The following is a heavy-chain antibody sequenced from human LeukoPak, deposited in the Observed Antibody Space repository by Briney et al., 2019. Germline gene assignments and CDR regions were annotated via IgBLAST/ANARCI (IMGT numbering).Heavy chain of an antibody. D-gene: IGHD2-2*01. V-gene: IGHV1-18*01. Sequence: RASVKVSCKASGYTFTSYGISWVRQAPGQGLEWMGWVTSYTITTSSAQNVQGRVTVTTDTSTSTAYTELRSLRSDDTAVYYCARQGSRYGADAFDIWGQGTMVTVSS. CDR1: GYTFTSYG. J-gene: IGHJ3*02. CDR3: ARQGSRYGADAFDI. CDR2: VTSYTITT.